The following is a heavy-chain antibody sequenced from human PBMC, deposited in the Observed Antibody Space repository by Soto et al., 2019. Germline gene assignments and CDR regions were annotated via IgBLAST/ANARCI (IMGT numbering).Heavy chain of an antibody. CDR1: GGSLSNYG. CDR2: IIPVFGTA. J-gene: IGHJ6*02. Sequence: SVKVSCKASGGSLSNYGISWVRQAPGQGLEWMGGIIPVFGTANYAQKFQGRATITADESTSIVYMDVTSLRSEDTAVYYCARGDATKIVVTTYYAMDVWGQGTTVTVSS. V-gene: IGHV1-69*13. D-gene: IGHD3-9*01. CDR3: ARGDATKIVVTTYYAMDV.